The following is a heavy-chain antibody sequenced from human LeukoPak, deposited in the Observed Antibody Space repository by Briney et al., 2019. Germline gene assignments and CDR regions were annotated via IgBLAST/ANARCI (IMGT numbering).Heavy chain of an antibody. D-gene: IGHD5-12*01. J-gene: IGHJ4*02. Sequence: GGSLRLSCAASGFTFSSYAMSWVRQAPGKGLEWVANIKQDGSEKYYVDSVKGRFTISRDNAKNSLYLQMNSLRAEDTAVYYCAREQGDIPAWGQGTLVTVSS. V-gene: IGHV3-7*01. CDR3: AREQGDIPA. CDR1: GFTFSSYA. CDR2: IKQDGSEK.